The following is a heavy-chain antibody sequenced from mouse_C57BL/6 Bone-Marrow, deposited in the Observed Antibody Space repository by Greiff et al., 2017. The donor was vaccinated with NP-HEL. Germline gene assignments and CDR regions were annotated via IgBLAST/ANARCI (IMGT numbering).Heavy chain of an antibody. CDR3: VRHEDYGFDY. J-gene: IGHJ2*01. D-gene: IGHD2-4*01. CDR1: GFSFTTYA. Sequence: EVQVVESGGGLVQPKGSLKLSCAASGFSFTTYAMNWVRQAPGQGLEWVARIRSKSNNYATYYADSVKDRFTISRDDSESMLYLQMNNLKAEDTAMYYCVRHEDYGFDYWGQGTTLTVSS. V-gene: IGHV10-1*01. CDR2: IRSKSNNYAT.